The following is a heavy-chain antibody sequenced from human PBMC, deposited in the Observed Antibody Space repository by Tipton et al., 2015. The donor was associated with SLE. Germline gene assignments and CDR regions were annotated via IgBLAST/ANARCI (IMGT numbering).Heavy chain of an antibody. CDR3: AKDSCSGGSSHRKAFDI. Sequence: SLRLSCAASGFTFDDYAMHWVRQAPGKGLEWVSGISWNSGSIGYADSVKGRFTISRDHAKNSLYLQMNSLRAEDTVLYYCAKDSCSGGSSHRKAFDIWGQGTMVTVSS. J-gene: IGHJ3*02. CDR1: GFTFDDYA. V-gene: IGHV3-9*01. D-gene: IGHD2-15*01. CDR2: ISWNSGSI.